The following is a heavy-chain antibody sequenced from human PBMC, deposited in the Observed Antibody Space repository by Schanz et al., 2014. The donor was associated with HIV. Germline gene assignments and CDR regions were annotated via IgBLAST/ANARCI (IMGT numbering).Heavy chain of an antibody. J-gene: IGHJ6*02. CDR3: ASLETGATYYYYYYMDV. CDR1: GFTFSTSW. Sequence: EVQLVESGGGLVQPGGSLRLSCAASGFTFSTSWMHWVRQAPGKGLVWVSRISSDGSSTSYADSVKGRFTISRDNAKNTLYLQMNSLRAEDTAVYYCASLETGATYYYYYYMDVGGQGTLVTVSS. D-gene: IGHD7-27*01. CDR2: ISSDGSST. V-gene: IGHV3-74*01.